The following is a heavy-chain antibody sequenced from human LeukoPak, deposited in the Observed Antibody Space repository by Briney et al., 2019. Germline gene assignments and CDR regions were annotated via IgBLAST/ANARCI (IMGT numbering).Heavy chain of an antibody. J-gene: IGHJ5*02. CDR3: ASDLRYFDWLPAGGFDP. CDR2: IYHSGST. CDR1: GGSISSYY. V-gene: IGHV4-59*12. D-gene: IGHD3-9*01. Sequence: SETLSLTCTVSGGSISSYYWSWIRQPPGKGLEWIGEIYHSGSTNYNPSLKSRVTISVDKSKNQFSLKLSSVTAADTAVYYCASDLRYFDWLPAGGFDPWGQGTLVTVSS.